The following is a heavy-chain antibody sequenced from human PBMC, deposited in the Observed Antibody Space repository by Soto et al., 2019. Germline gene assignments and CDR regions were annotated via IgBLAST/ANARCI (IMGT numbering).Heavy chain of an antibody. CDR1: GYTFTSYA. V-gene: IGHV1-3*01. CDR3: ARSSTYYYDSSGYYAPSWFDP. J-gene: IGHJ5*02. D-gene: IGHD3-22*01. CDR2: INAGNGNT. Sequence: ASVKVSCKASGYTFTSYAMHWVRQAPGQRLEWMGWINAGNGNTKYSQKFQGRVTITRDTSASTAYMELSSLRSEDTAVYYCARSSTYYYDSSGYYAPSWFDPWGQGTLVTV.